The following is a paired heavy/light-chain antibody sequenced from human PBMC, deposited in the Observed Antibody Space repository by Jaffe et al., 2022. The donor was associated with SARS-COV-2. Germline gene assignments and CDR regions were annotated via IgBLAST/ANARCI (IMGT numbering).Light chain of an antibody. V-gene: IGLV3-1*01. CDR2: QDT. CDR3: QAWDSYTVI. CDR1: KLGDKY. Sequence: SYELTQPPSVSVSPGQTAIITCSGDKLGDKYACWYQQKPGQSPVLVIYQDTKRPSGIPERFSGSNSGNTVTLTISGTQAMDEADYYCQAWDSYTVIFGGGTKLTVL. J-gene: IGLJ2*01.
Heavy chain of an antibody. CDR3: ARSVGGATIFAAFDI. J-gene: IGHJ3*02. V-gene: IGHV3-48*01. D-gene: IGHD1-26*01. CDR1: GLTFSNSG. Sequence: EVQLAESGGNLVQPGGSLRLSCTASGLTFSNSGMNWVRQAPGKGLEWVSYIDSANSPIYYADSVKGRFSISRDNARNSLYLQMNSLRAEDTALYYCARSVGGATIFAAFDIWGQGTMVTVSS. CDR2: IDSANSPI.